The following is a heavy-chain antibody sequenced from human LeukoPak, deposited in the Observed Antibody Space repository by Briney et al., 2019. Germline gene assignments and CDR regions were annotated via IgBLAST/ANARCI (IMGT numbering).Heavy chain of an antibody. V-gene: IGHV1-2*02. J-gene: IGHJ4*02. D-gene: IGHD5-18*01. CDR1: GYTFTGYY. Sequence: GASVKVSCKASGYTFTGYYMHWVRQAPGQGLEWMGWINPNSGGTNYAQKFQGRVTMTRDTSISTAYMELSRLRSDDTAVYYCACHYVDTAMGLFDYWGQGTLVTVSS. CDR3: ACHYVDTAMGLFDY. CDR2: INPNSGGT.